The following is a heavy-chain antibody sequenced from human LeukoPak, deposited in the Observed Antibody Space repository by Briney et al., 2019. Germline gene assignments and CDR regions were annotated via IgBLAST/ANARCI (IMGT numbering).Heavy chain of an antibody. D-gene: IGHD3-22*01. V-gene: IGHV1-18*01. CDR1: GYTFTSYG. Sequence: ASVKVSCKSSGYTFTSYGIHWVRQAPGQGLEWMGWISAYNGNTNHAQKLQGRVTMTTDTSTSTAYMELRSLRSDDTAVYYCARDRRWYYDSSGYYGLDYWGQGTLVTVSS. CDR3: ARDRRWYYDSSGYYGLDY. CDR2: ISAYNGNT. J-gene: IGHJ4*02.